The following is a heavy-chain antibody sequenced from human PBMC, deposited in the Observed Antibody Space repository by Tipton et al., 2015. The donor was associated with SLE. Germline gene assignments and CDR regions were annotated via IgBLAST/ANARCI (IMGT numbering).Heavy chain of an antibody. D-gene: IGHD4/OR15-4a*01. Sequence: LRLSCTVSGGSISSGSYYWSWIRQPAGKGLEWIGHISASGSTNYNPSLRSRVTLSVDTSKDQFSLKLTSLTAADTAVYYCARHHPLMTVASFDYWGQGSLLIVSS. V-gene: IGHV4-61*09. J-gene: IGHJ4*02. CDR1: GGSISSGSYY. CDR2: ISASGST. CDR3: ARHHPLMTVASFDY.